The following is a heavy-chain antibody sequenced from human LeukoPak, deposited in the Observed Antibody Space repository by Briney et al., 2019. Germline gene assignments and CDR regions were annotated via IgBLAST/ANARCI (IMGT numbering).Heavy chain of an antibody. CDR3: AYWKYVY. CDR1: GYTFTSYY. J-gene: IGHJ4*02. V-gene: IGHV1-46*01. CDR2: INPSCGST. D-gene: IGHD1-7*01. Sequence: ASVKVSCKASGYTFTSYYMHWVRQAPGQGLEWMGIINPSCGSTNYAQKFQGRVTMTTDISTSTVYMELSSLRSEDTAVYYCAYWKYVYWGQGTLVTVSS.